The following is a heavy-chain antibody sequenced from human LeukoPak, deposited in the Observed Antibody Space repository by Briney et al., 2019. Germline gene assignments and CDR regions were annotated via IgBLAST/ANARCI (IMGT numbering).Heavy chain of an antibody. D-gene: IGHD3-3*01. CDR1: GFSLSTSGVG. J-gene: IGHJ5*02. Sequence: SGPTLVNPTQTLTLTCTFSGFSLSTSGVGVGWIRQPPGKALEWLALIYWTDDKRYSPSLKSRLTIAKDTSKNQVVLTMTNMDPVDTATYYCVHAITIFGVPRESWFDPWGQGTLVTVSS. CDR2: IYWTDDK. CDR3: VHAITIFGVPRESWFDP. V-gene: IGHV2-5*01.